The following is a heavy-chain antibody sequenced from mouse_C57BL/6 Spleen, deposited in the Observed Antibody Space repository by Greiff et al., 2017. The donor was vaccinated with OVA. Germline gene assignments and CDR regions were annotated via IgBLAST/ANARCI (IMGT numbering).Heavy chain of an antibody. V-gene: IGHV1-80*01. J-gene: IGHJ2*01. Sequence: QVQLKQSGAELVKPGASVKISCKASGYAFSSYWMNWVKQRPGKGLEWIGQIYPGDGDTNYNGKFKGKATLTADKSSSTAYMQLSSLTSEDSAVYFCARGGNSNYHRNYFDYWGQGTTLTVSS. D-gene: IGHD2-5*01. CDR1: GYAFSSYW. CDR3: ARGGNSNYHRNYFDY. CDR2: IYPGDGDT.